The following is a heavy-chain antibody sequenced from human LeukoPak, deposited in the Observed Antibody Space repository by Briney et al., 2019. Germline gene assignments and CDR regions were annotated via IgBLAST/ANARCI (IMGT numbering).Heavy chain of an antibody. Sequence: PGEALKISCKGSGYSFTSYWIGWVRQMPGKGLEWMGIIYPGDSDTRYSPSFQGKVTISADKSISTAYLQWSSLKASDTAMYYCARVDSSGYYYYGMDVWGQGTTVTVSS. CDR3: ARVDSSGYYYYGMDV. CDR2: IYPGDSDT. D-gene: IGHD3-22*01. J-gene: IGHJ6*02. CDR1: GYSFTSYW. V-gene: IGHV5-51*01.